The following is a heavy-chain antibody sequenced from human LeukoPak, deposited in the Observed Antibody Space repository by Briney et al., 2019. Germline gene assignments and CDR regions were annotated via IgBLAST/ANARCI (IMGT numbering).Heavy chain of an antibody. Sequence: SETLSLTCTVSGGAIRSHYWNWIRQPAGKGLEWIGRIYSSGYTNDNPSLKSRITTSVDMSKNQFSLRLNSVTAADTAVYYCARGEHSVDSWGQGMLVTVSS. V-gene: IGHV4-4*07. CDR3: ARGEHSVDS. J-gene: IGHJ4*02. CDR1: GGAIRSHY. D-gene: IGHD1/OR15-1a*01. CDR2: IYSSGYT.